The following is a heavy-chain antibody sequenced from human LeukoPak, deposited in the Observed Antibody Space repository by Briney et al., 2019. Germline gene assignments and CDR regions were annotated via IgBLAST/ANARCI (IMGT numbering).Heavy chain of an antibody. D-gene: IGHD3-22*01. CDR3: AALYYYDSSGYYP. J-gene: IGHJ5*02. V-gene: IGHV1-58*01. Sequence: ASVKVSCKASGFTFTSSAVQWVRQARGQRLEWIGWIVVGSGNTNYAQKYQERVTITRDMSTSTAYMELSSLRSEDTTVYYCAALYYYDSSGYYPWGQGTLVTVSS. CDR1: GFTFTSSA. CDR2: IVVGSGNT.